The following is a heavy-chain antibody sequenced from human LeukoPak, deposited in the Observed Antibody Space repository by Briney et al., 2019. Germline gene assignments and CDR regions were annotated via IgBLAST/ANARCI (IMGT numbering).Heavy chain of an antibody. CDR3: ARDAH. CDR2: ISGRSSTI. V-gene: IGHV3-48*01. CDR1: AFTFSDYS. Sequence: GGSLRLSCAASAFTFSDYSMNWVRQAPGKGLEWISYISGRSSTIYYADSVRGRFTISRDNAKNSMYLQMNSLRAEDTAVYYCARDAHWGQGTLVTVSS. J-gene: IGHJ4*02.